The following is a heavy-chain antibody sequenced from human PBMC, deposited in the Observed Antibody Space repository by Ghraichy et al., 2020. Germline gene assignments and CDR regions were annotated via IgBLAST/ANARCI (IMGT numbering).Heavy chain of an antibody. J-gene: IGHJ4*02. D-gene: IGHD3-22*01. CDR1: GGTFSSYA. Sequence: SVKVSCKASGGTFSSYAISWVRQAPGQGLEWMGGIIPIFGTANYAQKFQGRVTITADESTSTAYMELSSLRSEDTAVYYCAREVDYYDSSGQFDYWGQGTLVTVSS. CDR2: IIPIFGTA. V-gene: IGHV1-69*13. CDR3: AREVDYYDSSGQFDY.